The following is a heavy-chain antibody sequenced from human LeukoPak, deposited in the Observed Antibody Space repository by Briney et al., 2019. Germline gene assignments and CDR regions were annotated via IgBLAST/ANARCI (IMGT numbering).Heavy chain of an antibody. CDR3: ARDSGYDSYGMDV. J-gene: IGHJ6*02. CDR2: INPNSGGT. Sequence: ASVKVSCKASGYTFTGYYMHWVRQAPGQGLEWMGWINPNSGGTNYAQKFQGRVTMTRDTSISTAYMELSRLRSVDTAVYYCARDSGYDSYGMDVWGQGTTVTVSS. D-gene: IGHD5-12*01. CDR1: GYTFTGYY. V-gene: IGHV1-2*02.